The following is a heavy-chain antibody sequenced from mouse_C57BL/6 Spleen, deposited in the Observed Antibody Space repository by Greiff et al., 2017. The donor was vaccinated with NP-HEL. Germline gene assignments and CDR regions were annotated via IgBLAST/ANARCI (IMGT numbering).Heavy chain of an antibody. CDR3: AMFDDAWAMDY. CDR2: IHPSDSDT. V-gene: IGHV1-74*01. CDR1: GYTFTSYW. D-gene: IGHD2-3*01. Sequence: QVQLQQPGAELVKPGASVKVSCKASGYTFTSYWMHWVKQRPGQGLEWIGRIHPSDSDTNYNQKFKGKATLTVDKSSSTAYVQLSSLTSEDSAVYYCAMFDDAWAMDYWGQRTSDTVSS. J-gene: IGHJ4*01.